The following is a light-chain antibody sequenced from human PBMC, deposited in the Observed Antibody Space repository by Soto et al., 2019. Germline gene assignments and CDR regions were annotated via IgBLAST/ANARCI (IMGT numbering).Light chain of an antibody. CDR1: KVISSW. J-gene: IGKJ1*01. CDR3: QQANSFPFT. Sequence: DIQIPPSPSSVSSSVGERVTITCRASKVISSWLAWYQHKPGKAPKLQTPVASSLQSGDPSRFGRSGSGTDFTLTIHSLQPEDYANYYCQQANSFPFTLRQGTQVEIK. CDR2: VAS. V-gene: IGKV1-12*01.